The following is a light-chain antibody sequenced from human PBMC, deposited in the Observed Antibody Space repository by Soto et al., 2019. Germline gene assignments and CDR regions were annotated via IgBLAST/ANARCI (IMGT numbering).Light chain of an antibody. CDR2: AAS. CDR3: QQSYITPWT. J-gene: IGKJ1*01. Sequence: DIQMTQSPSSLSASVGDRVTITCRESQSITRYLNWYQQKSGKDPKVLIYAASSLQSGVPSRFSGSGSGTDFTLTISSLQPEDIATYYCQQSYITPWTFGQGTKVEIK. CDR1: QSITRY. V-gene: IGKV1-39*01.